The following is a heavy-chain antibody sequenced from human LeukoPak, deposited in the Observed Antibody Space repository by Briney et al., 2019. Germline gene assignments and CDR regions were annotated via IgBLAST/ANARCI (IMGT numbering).Heavy chain of an antibody. CDR3: VKRLNNYFDY. CDR2: IYYSGST. D-gene: IGHD4/OR15-4a*01. CDR1: GGSVSSGSYY. J-gene: IGHJ4*02. Sequence: SETLSLTCTVSGGSVSSGSYYWSWIRQPPGKGLEWIGYIYYSGSTNYNPSLKSRVTISVDTSKNQFSLKLSSVTVADTAVYYCVKRLNNYFDYWGQGTLVTVSS. V-gene: IGHV4-61*01.